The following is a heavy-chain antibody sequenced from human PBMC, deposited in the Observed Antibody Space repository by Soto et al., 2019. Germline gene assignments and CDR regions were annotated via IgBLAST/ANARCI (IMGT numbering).Heavy chain of an antibody. CDR2: IYYSGST. D-gene: IGHD6-19*01. J-gene: IGHJ6*03. Sequence: SETLALTCTVSGGSISRSSYYWGWIRQPPGKGLEWIGSIYYSGSTYYNPSLKSRVTISVDTSKNQFSLKLSSVTAADTAVYYCARHRSRAVYYYYYMDVWGKGTTVTVSS. V-gene: IGHV4-39*01. CDR1: GGSISRSSYY. CDR3: ARHRSRAVYYYYYMDV.